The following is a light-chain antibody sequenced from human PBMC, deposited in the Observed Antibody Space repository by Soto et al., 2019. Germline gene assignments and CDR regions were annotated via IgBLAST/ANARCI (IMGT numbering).Light chain of an antibody. J-gene: IGKJ2*01. CDR2: DAS. V-gene: IGKV3D-15*01. CDR3: QQYNYWPRT. CDR1: QTVGSN. Sequence: EIVMTQSPDTLSLSPGERATLSCRASQTVGSNLAWYQQKPGQAPRLLINDASTRATGIPARFSGSGSGTEFTLTISSLQSEEFALYYGQQYNYWPRTFGQGTRLEIK.